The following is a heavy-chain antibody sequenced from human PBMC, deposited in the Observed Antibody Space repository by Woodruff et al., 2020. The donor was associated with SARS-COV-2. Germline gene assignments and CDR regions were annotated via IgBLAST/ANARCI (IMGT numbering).Heavy chain of an antibody. J-gene: IGHJ5*02. Sequence: RTNYNPSLKSRVTISVDTSKNQFSLKLSSVTAADTAVYYCARRQQQLVRKNGGGFDPWGQGTLVTVS. CDR3: ARRQQQLVRKNGGGFDP. D-gene: IGHD6-13*01. CDR2: RT. V-gene: IGHV4-34*01.